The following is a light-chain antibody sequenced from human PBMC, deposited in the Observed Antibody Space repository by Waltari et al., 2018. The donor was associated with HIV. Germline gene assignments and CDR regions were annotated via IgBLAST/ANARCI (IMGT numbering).Light chain of an antibody. CDR3: SSSASSSTLVV. J-gene: IGLJ2*01. V-gene: IGLV2-14*01. CDR1: SSEVGGYDY. Sequence: QSALTQPASVSGSPGQSNTLSCTGTSSEVGGYDYVLWYQQHPGKAPKIMLYEVSHRPSGVSNRFSVSKSGNTASLTISGLQAEDEADYYCSSSASSSTLVVFGGGTKLTVL. CDR2: EVS.